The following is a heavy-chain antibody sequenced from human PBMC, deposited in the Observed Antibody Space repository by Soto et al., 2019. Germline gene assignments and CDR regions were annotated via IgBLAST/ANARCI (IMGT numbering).Heavy chain of an antibody. J-gene: IGHJ6*02. D-gene: IGHD4-4*01. V-gene: IGHV4-4*07. Sequence: LSLTCTVSGGSISSYYWSWIRQPAGKGLEWIGRIYTSGSTNYNPSLKSRVTMSVDTSKNQFSLKLSSVTAADTAVYYCARDRSVTDYYYYYGMDVWGQGTTVTVSS. CDR2: IYTSGST. CDR3: ARDRSVTDYYYYYGMDV. CDR1: GGSISSYY.